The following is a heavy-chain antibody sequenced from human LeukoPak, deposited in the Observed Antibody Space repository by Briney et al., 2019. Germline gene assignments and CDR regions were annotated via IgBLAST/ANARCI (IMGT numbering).Heavy chain of an antibody. CDR2: ISYDGSTN. J-gene: IGHJ4*02. CDR3: ARDLSRGHYEGYFDY. V-gene: IGHV3-30*01. Sequence: GRSLRLSCAASGFTFSSYGLHWVRQAPGKGLEWVALISYDGSTNYYADSVKGRFTISRDNSKNTLYLQMNSLRAEDTAVYYCARDLSRGHYEGYFDYWGQGTLVTVFS. D-gene: IGHD3-22*01. CDR1: GFTFSSYG.